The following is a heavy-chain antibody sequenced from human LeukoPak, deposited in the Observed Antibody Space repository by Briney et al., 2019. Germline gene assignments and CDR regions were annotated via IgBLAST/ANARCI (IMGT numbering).Heavy chain of an antibody. D-gene: IGHD7-27*01. J-gene: IGHJ4*02. CDR3: AKDRGGAAPNWDY. CDR2: IRYDGSNK. V-gene: IGHV3-30*02. CDR1: GFTFSSYG. Sequence: PGGSLGLSCAASGFTFSSYGMHWVRQAPGKGLEWVAFIRYDGSNKYYADSVKGRFTISRDNSKNTLYLQMNSLRAEDTAVYYCAKDRGGAAPNWDYWGQGTLVTVSS.